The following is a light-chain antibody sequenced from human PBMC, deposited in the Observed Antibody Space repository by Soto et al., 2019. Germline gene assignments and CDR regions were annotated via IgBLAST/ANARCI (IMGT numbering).Light chain of an antibody. V-gene: IGKV3-15*01. Sequence: EIVMTQSPATLSVSPGERATLSCRASQSVSSNLAWYQQKPGQAPRLLIYGASTRATGIPARFSGSGSGTEFTLTISSLQSEDFAVYYCQQYNTCPETFGQGTNVDIK. CDR1: QSVSSN. CDR3: QQYNTCPET. CDR2: GAS. J-gene: IGKJ1*01.